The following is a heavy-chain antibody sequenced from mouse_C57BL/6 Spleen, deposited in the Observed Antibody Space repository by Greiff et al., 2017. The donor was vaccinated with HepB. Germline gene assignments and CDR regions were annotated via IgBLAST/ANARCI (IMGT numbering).Heavy chain of an antibody. CDR3: ASIYYDYDEGYAMDY. CDR2: IDPANGNT. D-gene: IGHD2-4*01. V-gene: IGHV14-3*01. CDR1: GFNIKNTY. Sequence: EVQLQESVAELVRPGASVKLSCTASGFNIKNTYMHWVKQRPEQGLEWIGRIDPANGNTKYAPKFQGKATITADTSSNTAYLQLSSLTSEDTAIYYCASIYYDYDEGYAMDYWGQVTSVTVSS. J-gene: IGHJ4*01.